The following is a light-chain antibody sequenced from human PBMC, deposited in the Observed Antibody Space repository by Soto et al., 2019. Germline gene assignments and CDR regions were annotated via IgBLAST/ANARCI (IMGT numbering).Light chain of an antibody. Sequence: EIVLTQSPGTLSLSPGDRATLSCRASQSVGSNYLAWYQQKPGQAPRLLIYGASNRATGIPDTFSGSGSGTDFTLTSSILEPEDVAVYYWQQYGSAPSTFGGGTKVEIK. J-gene: IGKJ4*01. CDR3: QQYGSAPST. CDR2: GAS. CDR1: QSVGSNY. V-gene: IGKV3-20*01.